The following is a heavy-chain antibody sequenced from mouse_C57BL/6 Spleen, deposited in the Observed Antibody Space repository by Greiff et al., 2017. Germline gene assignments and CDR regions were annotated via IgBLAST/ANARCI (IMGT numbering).Heavy chain of an antibody. CDR3: TRVYYGSSSYWYFDV. J-gene: IGHJ1*03. Sequence: EVNVVESGEGLVKPGGSLKLSCAASGFTFSSYAMSWVRQTPEKRLEWVAYISSGGDYIYYADTVKGRFTISRDNARNTLYLQMSSLKSEDTAMYYCTRVYYGSSSYWYFDVWGTGTTVTVSS. CDR1: GFTFSSYA. CDR2: ISSGGDYI. V-gene: IGHV5-9-1*02. D-gene: IGHD1-1*01.